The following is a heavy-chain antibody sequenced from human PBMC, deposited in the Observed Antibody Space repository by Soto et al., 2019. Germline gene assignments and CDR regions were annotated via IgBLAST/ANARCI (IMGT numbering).Heavy chain of an antibody. D-gene: IGHD2-15*01. Sequence: SETLSLTCTVSGGSISSGGPYWGWIRQHPGKGLEWIAYIHYSGSTNYNPSLKSRVTISVDTSKNQFSLKLSSVTAADTAVYYCAIDSLGYCSGGSCYYDIWGQGTMVTVSS. CDR2: IHYSGST. CDR3: AIDSLGYCSGGSCYYDI. J-gene: IGHJ3*02. V-gene: IGHV4-39*01. CDR1: GGSISSGGPY.